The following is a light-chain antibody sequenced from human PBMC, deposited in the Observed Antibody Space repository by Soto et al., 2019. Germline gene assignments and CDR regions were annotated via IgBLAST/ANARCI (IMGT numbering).Light chain of an antibody. V-gene: IGKV3-20*01. Sequence: PGEIATVSCKARQSVSSSYLAWYQQKPGQAPRLLIYGASSRATGIPDRFSGSGSGTDFTLTISRLEPEDFAVYYCQQYGSSPWTFGQGTKVDI. CDR3: QQYGSSPWT. CDR1: QSVSSSY. CDR2: GAS. J-gene: IGKJ1*01.